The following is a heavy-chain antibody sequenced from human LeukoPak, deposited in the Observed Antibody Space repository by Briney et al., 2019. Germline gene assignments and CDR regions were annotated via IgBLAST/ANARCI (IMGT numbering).Heavy chain of an antibody. V-gene: IGHV1-46*01. Sequence: GASVTVSCKASAYTFTSYYMHWGRQAPGQGLEWMGIINPNGGSTSYAQKFQGRVVMTRDTSTSTVFMELTSLRSEDTAVYFCAREGVLQGGYYRYYFDYWGQGTLVTVSS. D-gene: IGHD3-3*01. CDR3: AREGVLQGGYYRYYFDY. J-gene: IGHJ4*02. CDR2: INPNGGST. CDR1: AYTFTSYY.